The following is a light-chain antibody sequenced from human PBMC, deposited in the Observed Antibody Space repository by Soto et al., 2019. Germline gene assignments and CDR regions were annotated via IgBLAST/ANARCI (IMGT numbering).Light chain of an antibody. J-gene: IGKJ4*01. Sequence: EVILTQFPATLSMSPGESATLSCRASENIRTSLAWYQHRPGQPPRLLIYDAFNRATGIPPRFSGGGSGTXXXXXXXXLEPEDFAVYYCQQRASWPPFTFGGGTKVEIK. CDR1: ENIRTS. CDR2: DAF. V-gene: IGKV3-11*01. CDR3: QQRASWPPFT.